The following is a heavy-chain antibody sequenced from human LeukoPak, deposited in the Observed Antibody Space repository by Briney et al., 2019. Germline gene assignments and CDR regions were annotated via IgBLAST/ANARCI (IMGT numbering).Heavy chain of an antibody. CDR2: IIPIFGTA. D-gene: IGHD1-1*01. CDR1: GGTFTNYG. Sequence: SVKVSCKASGGTFTNYGISWVRQAPGQGLEWMGGIIPIFGTAKYAQKFQGRVTITADKSTSTAYMELSSLRSEDTAVYYCARGPTGTTSGSLDYWGRGTLVTVSS. CDR3: ARGPTGTTSGSLDY. J-gene: IGHJ4*02. V-gene: IGHV1-69*06.